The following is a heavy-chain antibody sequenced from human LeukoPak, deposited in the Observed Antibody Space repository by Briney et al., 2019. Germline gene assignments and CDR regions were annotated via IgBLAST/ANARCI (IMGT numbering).Heavy chain of an antibody. CDR3: ARHGLGYCSSTSCSDYYYYGMDV. V-gene: IGHV5-51*01. Sequence: GESLKISCQGSGYSFTSYWIGWVRQMPGKGLEWMGIIYPGDSDTRYSPSFQGQVTISADKSISTAYLQWSSLKASDTAMYYCARHGLGYCSSTSCSDYYYYGMDVWGQGTTVTVSS. CDR1: GYSFTSYW. CDR2: IYPGDSDT. J-gene: IGHJ6*02. D-gene: IGHD2-2*01.